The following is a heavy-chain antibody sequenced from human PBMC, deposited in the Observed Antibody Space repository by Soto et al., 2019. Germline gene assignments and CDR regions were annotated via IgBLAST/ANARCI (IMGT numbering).Heavy chain of an antibody. Sequence: QVQLVESGGGVVQPGRSLRLSCAASGFILSNSGMHWVRQAPGKGLEWVAVIWFDGNNTYYADSVKGRFTISRDHSKNTLYLQLKSLRAEDTAVYYCARGNWNDGYFEYWAQGTLVTVSS. V-gene: IGHV3-33*03. D-gene: IGHD1-1*01. CDR2: IWFDGNNT. J-gene: IGHJ4*02. CDR3: ARGNWNDGYFEY. CDR1: GFILSNSG.